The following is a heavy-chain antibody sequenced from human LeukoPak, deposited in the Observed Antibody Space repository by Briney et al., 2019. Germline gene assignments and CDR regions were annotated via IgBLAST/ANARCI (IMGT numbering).Heavy chain of an antibody. CDR1: GFTFSSYS. V-gene: IGHV3-48*04. D-gene: IGHD1-26*01. Sequence: GGSLRLSCAASGFTFSSYSMNWVRQAPGKGLEWVSYISSSGSTIYYADSVKGRFTISRDNAKNSLYLQMNNLRAEDTAVYYCARASGSYLAFDYWGQGTLVTVSS. CDR2: ISSSGSTI. J-gene: IGHJ4*02. CDR3: ARASGSYLAFDY.